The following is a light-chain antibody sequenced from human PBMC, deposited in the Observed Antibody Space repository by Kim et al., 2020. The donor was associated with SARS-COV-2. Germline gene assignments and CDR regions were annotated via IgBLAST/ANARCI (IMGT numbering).Light chain of an antibody. CDR1: SSDVGAYDY. CDR3: SSYTTSSTYV. Sequence: QSALAQPASVSGSPGQSVTISCTGTSSDVGAYDYVSWYQQYPGKAPKLMLCDVTKRPSGGSVRFSGSKSGNTASLTISGLQAEDEADYYCSSYTTSSTYVFGTGTKVTVL. CDR2: DVT. V-gene: IGLV2-14*01. J-gene: IGLJ1*01.